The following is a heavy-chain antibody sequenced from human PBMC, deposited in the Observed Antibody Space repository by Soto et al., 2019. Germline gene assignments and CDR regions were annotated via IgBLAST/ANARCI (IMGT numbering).Heavy chain of an antibody. Sequence: SSETLSLTCTVSGGSISSGGYYWSWIRQHPGKGLEWIGYIYYSGSTYYNPSLKSRVTISVDTSKNQFSLKLSSVTAADTAVYYCARCAPDGYLYAFDIWGQGTMVTVSS. CDR1: GGSISSGGYY. CDR2: IYYSGST. J-gene: IGHJ3*02. CDR3: ARCAPDGYLYAFDI. D-gene: IGHD6-13*01. V-gene: IGHV4-31*03.